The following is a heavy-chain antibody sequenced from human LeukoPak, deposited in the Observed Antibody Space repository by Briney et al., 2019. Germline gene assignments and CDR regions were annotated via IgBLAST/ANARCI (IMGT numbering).Heavy chain of an antibody. CDR1: GGSISYHY. D-gene: IGHD3-9*01. Sequence: PSETLSLTCTVSGGSISYHYWNWIRQPPGKGLEWIGEASYNGNTNYNPSLKGRVTMSVDTSKNQFSLKLSSVTAADTAVYYCARDSFGRYFDWSDAFDIWGQGTMVTVSS. CDR2: ASYNGNT. CDR3: ARDSFGRYFDWSDAFDI. J-gene: IGHJ3*02. V-gene: IGHV4-59*11.